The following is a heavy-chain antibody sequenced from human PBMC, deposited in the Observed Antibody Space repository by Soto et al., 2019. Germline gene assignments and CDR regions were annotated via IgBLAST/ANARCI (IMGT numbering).Heavy chain of an antibody. CDR3: ARGIQLWKLDY. Sequence: QVQLQQWGAGLLKPSETLSLTCAVYGGSFSGYYWSWIRQPPGKGLEWIGEINHSGSTNYNPSLKSRVTISVDTSKNQFSLKLSSVTAADTAVYYCARGIQLWKLDYWGQGTLVTVSS. V-gene: IGHV4-34*01. D-gene: IGHD5-18*01. CDR2: INHSGST. CDR1: GGSFSGYY. J-gene: IGHJ4*02.